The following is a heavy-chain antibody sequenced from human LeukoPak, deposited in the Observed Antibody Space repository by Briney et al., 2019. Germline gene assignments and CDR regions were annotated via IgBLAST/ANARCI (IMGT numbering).Heavy chain of an antibody. CDR1: GFTFRSYA. CDR2: ITASGSST. D-gene: IGHD1-26*01. V-gene: IGHV3-23*01. CDR3: AKAGWELRELDAFDI. J-gene: IGHJ3*02. Sequence: PGGSLRLSCAASGFTFRSYAMSWVRQAPGKGLEWVSVITASGSSTYYADSVKGRFTISRDNSRNTLYLHMNSLRADDTAVYYCAKAGWELRELDAFDIRGQGTMVTVSS.